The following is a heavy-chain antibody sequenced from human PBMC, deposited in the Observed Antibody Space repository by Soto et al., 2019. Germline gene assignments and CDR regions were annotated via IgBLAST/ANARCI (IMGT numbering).Heavy chain of an antibody. CDR2: IWYDGSNK. CDR1: GFTFGSYG. CDR3: ARDRGYSYGYFAWADYYYYGMDV. D-gene: IGHD5-18*01. Sequence: PGGSLRLSCAASGFTFGSYGMHWVRQAPGKGLEWVAVIWYDGSNKYYADSVKGRFTISRDNSKNTLYLQMNSLRAEDTAVYYCARDRGYSYGYFAWADYYYYGMDVWGQGTTVTVSS. J-gene: IGHJ6*02. V-gene: IGHV3-33*01.